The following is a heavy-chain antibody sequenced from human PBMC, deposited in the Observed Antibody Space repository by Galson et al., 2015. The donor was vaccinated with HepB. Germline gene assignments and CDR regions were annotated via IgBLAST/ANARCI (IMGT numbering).Heavy chain of an antibody. Sequence: QSGAEVKKPGESLRISCQGSGYTFTNYWISWVRQKPGKGLEWMLNINPSDSYTNYNPSFQGHVSISADMSINTAYLQWSSLQASDTAMYYCVATPQGYGMDVWGHGTTVTVSS. CDR3: VATPQGYGMDV. CDR2: INPSDSYT. J-gene: IGHJ6*02. CDR1: GYTFTNYW. V-gene: IGHV5-10-1*01.